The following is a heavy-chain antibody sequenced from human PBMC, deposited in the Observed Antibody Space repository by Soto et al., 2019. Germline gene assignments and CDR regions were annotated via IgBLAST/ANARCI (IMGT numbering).Heavy chain of an antibody. Sequence: QVQLVQSGAEVKKPGSSVKVSCKASGGTFSSYAISWVRQAPGQGLEWMGGIIPIFGTANYAQKFQGRVTITADESTSTAYMELSSLRSEVTAVYYCARDIAAAGSYYYYGMDVWGQGTTVTVSS. CDR1: GGTFSSYA. V-gene: IGHV1-69*01. CDR2: IIPIFGTA. D-gene: IGHD6-13*01. CDR3: ARDIAAAGSYYYYGMDV. J-gene: IGHJ6*02.